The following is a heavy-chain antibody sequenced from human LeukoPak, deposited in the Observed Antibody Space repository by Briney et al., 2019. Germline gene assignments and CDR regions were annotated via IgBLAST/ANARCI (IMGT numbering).Heavy chain of an antibody. J-gene: IGHJ6*03. CDR3: ASVRRGFGESSKYYSYYYMDV. CDR2: IYYSGST. V-gene: IGHV4-39*01. CDR1: GGSISSSSYY. D-gene: IGHD3-10*01. Sequence: SETLSLTCTVSGGSISSSSYYWGWIRQPPGKGLEWIGNIYYSGSTYFNPSLKSRVTISVYTSKNQFSLKLSAVAAADTAVYYCASVRRGFGESSKYYSYYYMDVWGIGTTVTISS.